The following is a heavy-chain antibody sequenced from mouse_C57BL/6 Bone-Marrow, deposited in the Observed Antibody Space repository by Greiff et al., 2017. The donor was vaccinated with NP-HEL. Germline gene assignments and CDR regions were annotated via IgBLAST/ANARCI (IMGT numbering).Heavy chain of an antibody. J-gene: IGHJ4*01. V-gene: IGHV1-80*01. CDR2: IYPGDGDT. D-gene: IGHD1-1*01. Sequence: QVQLQQPGAELVKPGASVKISCKASGYAFSSYWMHWVKERPGQGLEWIGQIYPGDGDTKYNGKFKGKATLTADKSSSTAYMQVSSLTSEDSAVYFCARGDYGSSRFGYARDYWGQGTSVTVSS. CDR3: ARGDYGSSRFGYARDY. CDR1: GYAFSSYW.